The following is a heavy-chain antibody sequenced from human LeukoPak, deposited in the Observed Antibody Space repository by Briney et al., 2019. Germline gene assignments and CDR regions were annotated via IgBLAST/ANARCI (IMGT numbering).Heavy chain of an antibody. V-gene: IGHV3-23*01. Sequence: GGSLRLSCAASGFTFSSYAMSWVRQAQGKGLEWVSAISGSGGSTYYADSVKGRFTISRDNSKNTLYLQMNSLRAEDTAVYYCAILPTSYYYYYYYMDVWGKGTTVTVSS. D-gene: IGHD3-16*01. CDR3: AILPTSYYYYYYYMDV. J-gene: IGHJ6*03. CDR1: GFTFSSYA. CDR2: ISGSGGST.